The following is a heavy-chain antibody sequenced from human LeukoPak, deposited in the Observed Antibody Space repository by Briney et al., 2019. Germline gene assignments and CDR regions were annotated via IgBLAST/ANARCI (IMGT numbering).Heavy chain of an antibody. CDR3: ARERVVPAAPWDY. V-gene: IGHV3-23*01. CDR2: ISGSGGGT. D-gene: IGHD2-2*01. J-gene: IGHJ4*02. CDR1: GFAFSNYA. Sequence: GGSLRLSCAASGFAFSNYAMSWVRQAPGKGLEWVSAISGSGGGTYYADSVKGRFTISRDNSKNTLYLQMNSLRAEDTAVYYCARERVVPAAPWDYWGQGTLVTVSS.